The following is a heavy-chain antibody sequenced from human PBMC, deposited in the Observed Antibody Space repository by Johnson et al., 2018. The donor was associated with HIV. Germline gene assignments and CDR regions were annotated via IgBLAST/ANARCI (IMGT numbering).Heavy chain of an antibody. D-gene: IGHD3-16*01. CDR3: ARVPVVIGGVRKAFDI. Sequence: VQLVESGGGLVKPGGSLRLSCAASGFTFSDYYMSWIRQAPGKGLVWVSRINSDGSSTTYADSVKDRFTISRDNAKNILYLQMNSLRAEDTAVYYCARVPVVIGGVRKAFDIWGQGTMVTVSS. J-gene: IGHJ3*02. CDR2: INSDGSST. V-gene: IGHV3-74*02. CDR1: GFTFSDYY.